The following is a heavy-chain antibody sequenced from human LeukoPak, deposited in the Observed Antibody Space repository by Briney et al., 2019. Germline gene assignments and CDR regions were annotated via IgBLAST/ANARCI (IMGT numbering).Heavy chain of an antibody. CDR2: IKSKTDGGTT. D-gene: IGHD3-22*01. V-gene: IGHV3-15*07. Sequence: GGSLGLSCAASGFTFSNAWMNWVRQAPGKGLEWVGRIKSKTDGGTTDYAAPVKGRFTISRDDSKNTLYLQMNSLKTEDTAVYYCTTDPYYYDSSVDYWGQGTLVTVSS. CDR1: GFTFSNAW. CDR3: TTDPYYYDSSVDY. J-gene: IGHJ4*02.